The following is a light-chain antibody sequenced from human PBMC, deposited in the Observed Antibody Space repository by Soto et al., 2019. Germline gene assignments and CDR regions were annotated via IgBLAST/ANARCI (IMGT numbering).Light chain of an antibody. CDR1: SSDVGSYNR. V-gene: IGLV2-18*02. CDR2: EVS. CDR3: SSYTSSSTYV. Sequence: QSALTQPPSGSGSPGQSVTISCTGTSSDVGSYNRVSWFQQPPGTAPKLLIYEVSNRPSGVPDRISGSKSGNTASLTISGLQAEDEADYYCSSYTSSSTYVFGTGTKVTV. J-gene: IGLJ1*01.